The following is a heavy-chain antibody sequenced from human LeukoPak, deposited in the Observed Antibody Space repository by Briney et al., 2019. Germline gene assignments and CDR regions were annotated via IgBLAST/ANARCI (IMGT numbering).Heavy chain of an antibody. V-gene: IGHV1-46*01. CDR3: ALFCSVRSSTSCPDY. CDR2: INHSGGST. CDR1: GYTFTSYY. D-gene: IGHD2-2*01. J-gene: IGHJ4*02. Sequence: ASVKVSCKASGYTFTSYYMHWVRQAPGQGLEWMGIINHSGGSTSYAQKFQGRVTMTRDTSTSTVYMELSSLRSEDTAVYYCALFCSVRSSTSCPDYWGQGTLVTVSS.